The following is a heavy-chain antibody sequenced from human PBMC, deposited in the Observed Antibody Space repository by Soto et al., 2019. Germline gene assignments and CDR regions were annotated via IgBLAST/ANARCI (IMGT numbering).Heavy chain of an antibody. Sequence: GGSLRLSCAASGFTFSSYAMSWVRQAPGKGLEWVSIISGSGGGTYYADSVKGRFTISRDNSKNTLYLQANSLRAEDTAVYYCAKGDSSWSYFDFWGQGTLVTVSS. V-gene: IGHV3-23*01. D-gene: IGHD6-13*01. CDR2: ISGSGGGT. J-gene: IGHJ4*02. CDR1: GFTFSSYA. CDR3: AKGDSSWSYFDF.